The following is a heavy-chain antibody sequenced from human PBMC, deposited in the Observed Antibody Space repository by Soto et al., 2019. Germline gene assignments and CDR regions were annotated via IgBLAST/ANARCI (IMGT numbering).Heavy chain of an antibody. CDR3: ISDLRSGDF. CDR2: INGEGIST. D-gene: IGHD3-3*01. J-gene: IGHJ4*02. CDR1: GFTFSRYW. V-gene: IGHV3-74*01. Sequence: EVQLVESGGGLVQPGGSLRLSCAASGFTFSRYWMHWVRQAPGKGLVWVSRINGEGISTNYADSVKGRFTASRDNAKNTVYLEMSSLRGEDTAVYYCISDLRSGDFWGQGTLVTVSS.